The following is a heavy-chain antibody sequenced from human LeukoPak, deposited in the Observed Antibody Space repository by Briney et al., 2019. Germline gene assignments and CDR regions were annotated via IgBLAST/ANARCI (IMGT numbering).Heavy chain of an antibody. Sequence: SETLSLTCTVSGGSISSSSYYWGWIRQPPGKGLEWIGSIYYSGSTNYSPSLKSRVTISVDTSKNQFSLKLSSVTAADTAVYYCARDLYSSSFFDYWGQGTLVTVSS. J-gene: IGHJ4*02. CDR2: IYYSGST. CDR1: GGSISSSSYY. CDR3: ARDLYSSSFFDY. D-gene: IGHD6-13*01. V-gene: IGHV4-39*07.